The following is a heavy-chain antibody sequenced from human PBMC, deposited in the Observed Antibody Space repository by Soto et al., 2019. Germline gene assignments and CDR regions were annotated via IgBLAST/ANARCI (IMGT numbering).Heavy chain of an antibody. D-gene: IGHD3-10*02. V-gene: IGHV3-33*01. J-gene: IGHJ6*02. CDR1: GFTFSSYG. CDR2: IWYDGSNK. Sequence: QVQLVESGGGVVQPGRSLRLSCAASGFTFSSYGMHWVRQAPGKGLEWVAVIWYDGSNKYYADSVKGRFTISRDNSKNTLYLQMNSLRAEYTAVDYCARDLFGEYDYYYGMDVWGPGTTVTVSS. CDR3: ARDLFGEYDYYYGMDV.